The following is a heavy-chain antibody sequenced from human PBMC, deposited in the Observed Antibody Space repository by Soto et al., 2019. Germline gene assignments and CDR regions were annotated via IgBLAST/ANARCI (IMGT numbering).Heavy chain of an antibody. CDR1: GFTVSSNY. D-gene: IGHD6-25*01. J-gene: IGHJ4*02. V-gene: IGHV3-53*01. CDR3: AREAQRGGLDY. Sequence: EVQLVESGGGLIQTGGSLRLSCAASGFTVSSNYMSWVRQAPGKGLAWVSVIYSGGSTSYSDSVKGRCTNSRDNSKNTLKLQMNGRGAADSAVYYWAREAQRGGLDYWGQGTLVTVSS. CDR2: IYSGGST.